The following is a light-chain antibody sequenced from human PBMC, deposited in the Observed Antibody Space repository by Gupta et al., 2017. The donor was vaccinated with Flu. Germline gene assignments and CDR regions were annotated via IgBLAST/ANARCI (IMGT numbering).Light chain of an antibody. CDR2: GNN. J-gene: IGLJ1*01. Sequence: QSVLTQPPSVSGAPGQSVTISCTWARSNIGANYDVHWYQQTPGEAPKLLIHGNNNRPSGVPDRFSGAKSGTSASLAITGLQAEDEADYYCQSFDTSLNAYVFGTGTQVTVL. V-gene: IGLV1-40*01. CDR1: RSNIGANYD. CDR3: QSFDTSLNAYV.